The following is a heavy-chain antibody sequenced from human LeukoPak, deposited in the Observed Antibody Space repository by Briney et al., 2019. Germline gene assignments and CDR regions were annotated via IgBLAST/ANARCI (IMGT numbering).Heavy chain of an antibody. CDR3: ARFYSGSYTFDF. V-gene: IGHV4-61*02. D-gene: IGHD1-26*01. CDR1: GGSISSGSYY. J-gene: IGHJ4*02. Sequence: SQALSLTCTVSGGSISSGSYYWSWIRQPAGKGLEWIGRIYTSGSTIYNPSLKSRVTISVDTSKNQFSLKLSSVTAADTAVYYCARFYSGSYTFDFWGQGTLVTVSS. CDR2: IYTSGST.